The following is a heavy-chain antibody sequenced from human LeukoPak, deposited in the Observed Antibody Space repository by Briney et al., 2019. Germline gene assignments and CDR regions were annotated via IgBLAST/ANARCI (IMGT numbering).Heavy chain of an antibody. CDR1: GFTFSSYG. J-gene: IGHJ4*02. Sequence: GGSLRLSCAASGFTFSSYGMHWVRQAPGKGLEWVAVISYDGSNKYHADSVKGRFTISRDNSKNTLYLQMNSLRAEDTAVYYCANGDYIYWGQGTLVTVSS. V-gene: IGHV3-30*18. CDR2: ISYDGSNK. CDR3: ANGDYIY. D-gene: IGHD4-17*01.